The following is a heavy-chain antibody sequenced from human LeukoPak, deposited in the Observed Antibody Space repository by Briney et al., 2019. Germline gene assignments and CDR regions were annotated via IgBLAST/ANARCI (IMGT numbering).Heavy chain of an antibody. J-gene: IGHJ4*02. CDR1: GYTFTSYY. Sequence: ASVKVSCKASGYTFTSYYIHWVRQAPGQGLEWMGIINPSGGSTRSAQKFQGRVTMTRDTSTSTVSVELSSLRSEDTAVYYCATGRWGVDYWGQGTLVTVSS. CDR3: ATGRWGVDY. D-gene: IGHD3-16*01. CDR2: INPSGGST. V-gene: IGHV1-46*01.